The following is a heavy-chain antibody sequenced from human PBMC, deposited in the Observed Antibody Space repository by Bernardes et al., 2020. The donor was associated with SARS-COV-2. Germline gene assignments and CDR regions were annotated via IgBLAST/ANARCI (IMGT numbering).Heavy chain of an antibody. D-gene: IGHD3-3*01. V-gene: IGHV4-34*01. CDR1: GGSFSSHY. J-gene: IGHJ5*02. Sequence: SETLSLTCAVYGGSFSSHYWTWIRQSPGRGLEWVGEINHSGSTSYNPSLKSRLIMSVDTAKMQFSLKLRSVTAADTAVYYCARGASFGFLSGYSFGRGGPFDPWGQGVMVTVAS. CDR2: INHSGST. CDR3: ARGASFGFLSGYSFGRGGPFDP.